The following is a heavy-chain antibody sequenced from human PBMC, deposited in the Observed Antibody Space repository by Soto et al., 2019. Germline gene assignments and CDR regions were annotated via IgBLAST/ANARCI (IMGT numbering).Heavy chain of an antibody. CDR2: IYPGDSET. J-gene: IGHJ3*01. Sequence: EVQLVQSGAEVKKPGESLKISCQGSGNSFTRHWIAWVRQMPGKGLEWMGIIYPGDSETTYSPSFQGQVTISADKFLSTPYLQWSRLTASYTAMCYWATNGIVGARDAFDLWGQGTMVTVSS. V-gene: IGHV5-51*03. CDR1: GNSFTRHW. D-gene: IGHD1-26*01. CDR3: ATNGIVGARDAFDL.